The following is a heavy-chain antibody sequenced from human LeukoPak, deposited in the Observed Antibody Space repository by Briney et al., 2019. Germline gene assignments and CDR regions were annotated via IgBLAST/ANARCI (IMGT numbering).Heavy chain of an antibody. CDR3: ASNGAYCSSTSCRQNYYYYYMDV. J-gene: IGHJ6*03. V-gene: IGHV5-51*01. Sequence: GESLKISCKGSGYSFTSYWIGWVRQMPGKGLEWMGIIYPGDSDTRYSPSFQGQVTISADKSISTAYLQWSSLKASDTAMYYCASNGAYCSSTSCRQNYYYYYMDVWGKGTTVTVSS. CDR2: IYPGDSDT. D-gene: IGHD2-2*01. CDR1: GYSFTSYW.